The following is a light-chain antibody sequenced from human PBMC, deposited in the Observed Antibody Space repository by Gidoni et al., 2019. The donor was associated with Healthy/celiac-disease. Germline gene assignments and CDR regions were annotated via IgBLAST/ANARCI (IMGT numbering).Light chain of an antibody. J-gene: IGKJ4*01. CDR2: DTS. Sequence: TVLPQSPATLSLSPGERATLSCRASQSVRSYLSWYQQKPGQASRLHIYDTSNRATGIPAKFSGGGSGTGFTLTISSVEPREFTVYFCQLRRNWPLPFGGGTKVEIK. CDR1: QSVRSY. CDR3: QLRRNWPLP. V-gene: IGKV3-11*01.